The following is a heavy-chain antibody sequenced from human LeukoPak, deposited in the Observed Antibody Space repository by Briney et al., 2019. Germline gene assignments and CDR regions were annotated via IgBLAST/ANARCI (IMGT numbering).Heavy chain of an antibody. CDR3: ARGAYRISWPGIDY. D-gene: IGHD3-16*02. V-gene: IGHV3-53*01. CDR2: IYSSGAT. CDR1: GFTVISNL. J-gene: IGHJ4*02. Sequence: GGSLTLSCAASGFTVISNLMTWVRQSPGRGLEWLSSIYSSGATYYADSVKGRFTISRDHSNNSVSLQMTNLRVEGTAIYYCARGAYRISWPGIDYWGQGTLVTVSS.